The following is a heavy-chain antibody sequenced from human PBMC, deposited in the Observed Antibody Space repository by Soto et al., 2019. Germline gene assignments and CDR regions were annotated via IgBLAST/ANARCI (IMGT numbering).Heavy chain of an antibody. CDR1: GFTFSSYW. J-gene: IGHJ4*02. Sequence: EVQLVESGGGLVQPGGSLRLSCAASGFTFSSYWMSWVRQAPGKGLEWVANIKQDGSEKYYVDSVKGRFTISRDNAKNPLYLKMNRLRAEDTDVYYYPRDPPIIVVVSGYWGQGTLVTVSS. D-gene: IGHD3-22*01. CDR3: PRDPPIIVVVSGY. CDR2: IKQDGSEK. V-gene: IGHV3-7*03.